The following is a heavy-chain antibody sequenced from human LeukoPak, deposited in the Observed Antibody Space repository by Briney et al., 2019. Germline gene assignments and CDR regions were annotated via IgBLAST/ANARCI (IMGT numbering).Heavy chain of an antibody. D-gene: IGHD1-26*01. CDR3: ARESGGSYYSSFDY. Sequence: SETLSLTCTVSGYSISSGDYYWSWIRQPPGKGLEWIGYIYYSGSTYYNPSLKSRVTITVDTSKNQFSLKLSSVTAADTAVYYCARESGGSYYSSFDYWGQGTLVTVSS. CDR2: IYYSGST. CDR1: GYSISSGDYY. V-gene: IGHV4-30-4*08. J-gene: IGHJ4*02.